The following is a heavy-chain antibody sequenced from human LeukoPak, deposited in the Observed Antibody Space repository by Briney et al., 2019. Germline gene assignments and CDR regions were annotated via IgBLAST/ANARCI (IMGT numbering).Heavy chain of an antibody. CDR1: GFTFSSYA. Sequence: GGSLRLSCAASGFTFSSYAMSWVRQALGKGLEWVSAISGSGDDTYYADSVKGRFTISRDNSKSTLYLQMNSLTAEDTAVYYCAKDLGIVVTIVDYWGQGTLVTVSS. V-gene: IGHV3-23*01. J-gene: IGHJ4*02. CDR3: AKDLGIVVTIVDY. CDR2: ISGSGDDT. D-gene: IGHD5-12*01.